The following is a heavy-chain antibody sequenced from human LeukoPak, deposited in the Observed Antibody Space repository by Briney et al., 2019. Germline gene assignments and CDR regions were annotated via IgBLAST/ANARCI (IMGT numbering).Heavy chain of an antibody. CDR1: GFTVSSNS. CDR2: IKQDGSEK. CDR3: ARVGAVGGVFRAFDL. D-gene: IGHD3-16*01. Sequence: GGSLRLSCTVSGFTVSSNSMSWVRQAPGKGLEWVANIKQDGSEKYYVDSVKGRFTVSRDNAKNSLYLQMNSLRAEDTAVYYCARVGAVGGVFRAFDLWGQGTMVTVSS. J-gene: IGHJ3*01. V-gene: IGHV3-7*01.